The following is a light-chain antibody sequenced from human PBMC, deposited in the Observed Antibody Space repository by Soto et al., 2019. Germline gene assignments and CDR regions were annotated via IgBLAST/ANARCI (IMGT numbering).Light chain of an antibody. CDR2: DAS. J-gene: IGKJ3*01. CDR3: QQRSNGLS. CDR1: QSVSRN. Sequence: EIVLTQSPAILSLSPGERATFSCRASQSVSRNLDWYQHKPGQTPRLLIYDASNRATGIPVRFSGSGSGTDFTLNISSLESEDFAVYYCQQRSNGLSFGPGTKVDIK. V-gene: IGKV3-11*01.